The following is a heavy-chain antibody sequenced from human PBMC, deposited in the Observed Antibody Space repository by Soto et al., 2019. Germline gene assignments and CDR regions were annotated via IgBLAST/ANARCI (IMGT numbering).Heavy chain of an antibody. Sequence: PSETLSLTCTVSGGSMSSYYWSWIRQPPGKGLEWIGYIYYSGSTNYNRSLKSRVTISVDTSKNQFSLKLSSVTAADTAVYYCARVPYYDIMTGYPYYFDYWGQGTLVTV. J-gene: IGHJ4*02. CDR3: ARVPYYDIMTGYPYYFDY. V-gene: IGHV4-59*01. CDR1: GGSMSSYY. D-gene: IGHD3-9*01. CDR2: IYYSGST.